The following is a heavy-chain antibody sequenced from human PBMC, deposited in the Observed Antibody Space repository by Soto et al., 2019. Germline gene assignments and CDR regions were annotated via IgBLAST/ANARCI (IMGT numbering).Heavy chain of an antibody. CDR1: GGSISSGGYY. CDR2: IYYSGST. J-gene: IGHJ5*02. D-gene: IGHD3-22*01. CDR3: ARERGQDYYDSSGYEGYNWFDP. V-gene: IGHV4-31*03. Sequence: SETLSLTCTVSGGSISSGGYYWSWIRQHPGKGLEWIGYIYYSGSTYYNPSLKSRVTISVDTSKNQSSLKLSSVTAADTAVYYCARERGQDYYDSSGYEGYNWFDPWGQGTLVTVSS.